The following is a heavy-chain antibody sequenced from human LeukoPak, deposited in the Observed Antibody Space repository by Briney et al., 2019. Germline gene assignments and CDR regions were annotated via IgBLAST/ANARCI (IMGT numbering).Heavy chain of an antibody. Sequence: SGRSLRLSCAASGFTFSMNGMHWVRQAPGKAPEWVAVLSYDGKNVGYADSVKGRFTISRDNSKNTLYLQMNSLRPGDTAVYYCARDGVSSGWPLDFWGQGTLVTVSS. CDR2: LSYDGKNV. D-gene: IGHD6-19*01. CDR1: GFTFSMNG. J-gene: IGHJ4*02. V-gene: IGHV3-30*03. CDR3: ARDGVSSGWPLDF.